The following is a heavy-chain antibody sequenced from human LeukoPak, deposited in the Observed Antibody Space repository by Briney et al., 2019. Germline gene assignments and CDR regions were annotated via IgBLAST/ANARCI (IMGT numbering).Heavy chain of an antibody. CDR3: ARSTEWYADY. J-gene: IGHJ4*02. Sequence: GGSLRLSCAASGFTFSVYSMNSVRQAPGEGLEWISYITSDTRTIYYTDSVRGRFTISRDNAKNSLYLQLNNLRADDTAVYYCARSTEWYADYWGQGTLVTVSS. D-gene: IGHD3-3*01. V-gene: IGHV3-48*01. CDR1: GFTFSVYS. CDR2: ITSDTRTI.